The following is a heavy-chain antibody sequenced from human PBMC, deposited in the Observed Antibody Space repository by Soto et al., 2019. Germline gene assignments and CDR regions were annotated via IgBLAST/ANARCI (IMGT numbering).Heavy chain of an antibody. V-gene: IGHV3-15*01. CDR3: TTDSTQTFCDGGPCYSVLTKIHDS. D-gene: IGHD2-15*01. CDR1: GFTFNNGW. J-gene: IGHJ4*02. CDR2: IKSKVAGGTT. Sequence: EVQLVESGGGLVKPGGSLRLSCAASGFTFNNGWMSWVRHAPGKGLEWVGGIKSKVAGGTTDYSAPVQGRFTMSRDDSKNTVHLQMSSLKTEDTAVYYCTTDSTQTFCDGGPCYSVLTKIHDSWGQGTLVTVSS.